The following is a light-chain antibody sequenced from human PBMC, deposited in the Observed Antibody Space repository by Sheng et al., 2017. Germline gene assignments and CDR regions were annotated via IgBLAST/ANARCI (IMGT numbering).Light chain of an antibody. Sequence: QSVLTQPPSVSAAPGQKVSISCSGSTSNIENNYVAWYQQVPGTAPKLVMYDDDKRPSGLPDRLSGSKSGTSATLAIAGLQAEDEADYYCQTYDSGLSGVVFGGGTKLTVL. CDR1: TSNIENNY. CDR2: DDD. CDR3: QTYDSGLSGVV. V-gene: IGLV1-51*01. J-gene: IGLJ3*02.